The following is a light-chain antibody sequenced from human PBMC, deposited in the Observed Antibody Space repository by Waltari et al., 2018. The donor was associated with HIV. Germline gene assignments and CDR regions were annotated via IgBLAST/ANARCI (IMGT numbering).Light chain of an antibody. CDR2: EVN. J-gene: IGLJ6*01. CDR1: SRDVGGYEY. Sequence: QSALTQPPSASGSLGQSVTISCTGTSRDVGGYEYVSWYQHHPDKAPKLIIYEVNNRPSGVPDRFSGSKSDNTASLTVAGLQDDDEAHYYCASYGDTNRVLFGGGTRVTVL. CDR3: ASYGDTNRVL. V-gene: IGLV2-8*01.